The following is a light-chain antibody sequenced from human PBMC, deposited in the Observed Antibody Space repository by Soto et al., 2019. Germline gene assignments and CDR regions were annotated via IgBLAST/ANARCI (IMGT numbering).Light chain of an antibody. CDR3: QQYSSSPWT. V-gene: IGKV3-20*01. CDR2: GAS. J-gene: IGKJ1*01. Sequence: IVLTQSPGTLSLSPGERAILSCRASQSLSSNYLAWYQQKPGQAPRLLIYGASSRATGIPDRFSGSKSETDFTLTISRLEPEDFAVYYCQQYSSSPWTFGQGTKVEIK. CDR1: QSLSSNY.